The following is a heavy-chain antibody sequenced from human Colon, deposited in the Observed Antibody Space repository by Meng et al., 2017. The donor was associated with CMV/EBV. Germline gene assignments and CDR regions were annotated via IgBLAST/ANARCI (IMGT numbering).Heavy chain of an antibody. Sequence: GESLKISCAASGFTFTDYSINWVRQAPGKGLEWVSSISSRSTYISYADSVKGRFTVSRDDAKNSLYLQMDSLRAEDTAVYYCARAPGNYLSPYYFDFWGQGTLVTVSS. CDR1: GFTFTDYS. CDR2: ISSRSTYI. J-gene: IGHJ4*02. CDR3: ARAPGNYLSPYYFDF. D-gene: IGHD1-14*01. V-gene: IGHV3-21*01.